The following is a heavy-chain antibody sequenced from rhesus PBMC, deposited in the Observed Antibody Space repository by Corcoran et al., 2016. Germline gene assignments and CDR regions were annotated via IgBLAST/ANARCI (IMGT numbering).Heavy chain of an antibody. CDR1: GYTFTSYW. V-gene: IGHV5-2*01. CDR2: LDPGDSHT. D-gene: IGHD3-16*01. Sequence: EVQLVQSGAEVKRPGESLRISCKTSGYTFTSYWISWVRQMPGKGREWMGMLDPGDSHTRPSPSFQGQVTISADKSITTAYLQWSSLKASDTSTYYCAKGVYYSGSDSWGQGVRVTVSS. J-gene: IGHJ4*01. CDR3: AKGVYYSGSDS.